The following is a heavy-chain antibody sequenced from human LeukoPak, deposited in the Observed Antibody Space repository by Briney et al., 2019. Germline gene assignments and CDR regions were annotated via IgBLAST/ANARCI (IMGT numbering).Heavy chain of an antibody. J-gene: IGHJ4*02. V-gene: IGHV3-23*01. CDR2: ISGSGGST. Sequence: GGSLRLSCAASGFTFSSYAMSGVRQAPGKGLEWVSAISGSGGSTYYADSVKGRFTISRDNSKNTLYLQMNSLRAEDTAVYYCAKVYPLWLLPYYFDYWGQGTLVTVSS. CDR1: GFTFSSYA. D-gene: IGHD5-18*01. CDR3: AKVYPLWLLPYYFDY.